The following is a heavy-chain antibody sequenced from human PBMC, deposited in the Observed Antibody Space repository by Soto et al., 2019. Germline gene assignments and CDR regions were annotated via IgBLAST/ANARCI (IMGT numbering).Heavy chain of an antibody. V-gene: IGHV3-33*01. CDR3: ARDQRITMIVVVPTNYYYGMDV. CDR2: IWYDGSNK. CDR1: GFTFSSYG. D-gene: IGHD3-22*01. Sequence: GGSLRLSCAASGFTFSSYGMHWVRQAPGKGLEWVAVIWYDGSNKYYADSVKGRFTISRDNSKNTLYLQMNSLRAEDTAVYYCARDQRITMIVVVPTNYYYGMDVWGQGTTVTVS. J-gene: IGHJ6*02.